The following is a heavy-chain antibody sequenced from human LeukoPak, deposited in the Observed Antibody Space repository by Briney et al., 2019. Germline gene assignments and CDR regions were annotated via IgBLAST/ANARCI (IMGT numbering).Heavy chain of an antibody. V-gene: IGHV4-38-2*02. J-gene: IGHJ4*02. CDR1: HYSISDGAF. D-gene: IGHD2-21*02. Sequence: PSETLSLTCTVSHYSISDGAFWGWLRPPPGKGLEWVANVNHRGITFYTPSLESRVAFSVDTSKNQFFLRVTSVTAADTAIDYCVRDPSEAADFFFDSWGQGTLVTVSS. CDR2: VNHRGIT. CDR3: VRDPSEAADFFFDS.